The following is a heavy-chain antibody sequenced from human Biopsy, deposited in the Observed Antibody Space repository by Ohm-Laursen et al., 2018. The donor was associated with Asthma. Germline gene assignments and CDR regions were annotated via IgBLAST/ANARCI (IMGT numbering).Heavy chain of an antibody. CDR1: GFTFDDHA. CDR2: ISGTSGTL. D-gene: IGHD4-17*01. CDR3: AKDVRQGYGDYLHFDC. J-gene: IGHJ4*02. V-gene: IGHV3-9*01. Sequence: SLRLSCAVSGFTFDDHAMHWVRQVPGKGLEWVAGISGTSGTLGYADSVTGRFTISRDNARKSLYLQMKSLKVEDTALYFCAKDVRQGYGDYLHFDCWGQGAQVTVSS.